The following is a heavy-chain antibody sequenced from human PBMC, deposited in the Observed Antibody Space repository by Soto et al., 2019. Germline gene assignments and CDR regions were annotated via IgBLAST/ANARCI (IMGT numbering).Heavy chain of an antibody. J-gene: IGHJ4*02. CDR2: ISAYNGNT. Sequence: ASVKVSCKASGYTFTSYGISWVRQAPGQGLEWMGWISAYNGNTNYAQKLQGRVTMTTDTSTSTAYMELRSLRSDDTAVYYCARDALSFWSHSYYYFDYWGQGTLVTVYS. V-gene: IGHV1-18*04. CDR1: GYTFTSYG. D-gene: IGHD3-3*01. CDR3: ARDALSFWSHSYYYFDY.